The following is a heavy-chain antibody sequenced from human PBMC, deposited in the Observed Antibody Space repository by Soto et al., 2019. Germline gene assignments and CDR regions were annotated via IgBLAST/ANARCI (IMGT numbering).Heavy chain of an antibody. D-gene: IGHD6-19*01. V-gene: IGHV1-8*01. CDR3: ARVSVAARPRWYNWCDP. J-gene: IGHJ5*02. CDR1: GYTFTDYD. CDR2: MNPNSGET. Sequence: QEQLVQSGAEVKKPGASVKVSCKTSGYTFTDYDINWVRQATGQGLEWIGWMNPNSGETGYAQKFQCRVTMTRSASLSTAYLELSSLRSEDTAVYYCARVSVAARPRWYNWCDPWGQGTLVTVSS.